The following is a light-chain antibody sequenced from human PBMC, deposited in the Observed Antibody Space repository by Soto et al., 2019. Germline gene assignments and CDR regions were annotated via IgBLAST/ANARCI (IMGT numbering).Light chain of an antibody. V-gene: IGLV2-8*01. CDR2: EVY. Sequence: QSALTQPPSASGSPGQSVTISCTGTDSDVGGYNFVSWYQQHPGRAPKLMIYEVYQRPSGVPDRFSGSKSGNTASLTVSGLQAEDEANYYCSSYASSDYFVIFGGGTKVTVL. CDR3: SSYASSDYFVI. J-gene: IGLJ2*01. CDR1: DSDVGGYNF.